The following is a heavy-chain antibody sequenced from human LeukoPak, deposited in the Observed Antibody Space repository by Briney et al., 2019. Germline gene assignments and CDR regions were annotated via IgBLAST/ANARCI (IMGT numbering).Heavy chain of an antibody. Sequence: PGGSLRLSCAASGFTFSNYSMNWVRQAPGKGLEWVSSISSSSSYIYYADSVKGRFTISRDNAKNSLYLQMNSLRAEDTAVYYCASTGRSLPGYWGQGTLVTVSS. CDR1: GFTFSNYS. J-gene: IGHJ4*02. D-gene: IGHD3-10*01. V-gene: IGHV3-21*01. CDR2: ISSSSSYI. CDR3: ASTGRSLPGY.